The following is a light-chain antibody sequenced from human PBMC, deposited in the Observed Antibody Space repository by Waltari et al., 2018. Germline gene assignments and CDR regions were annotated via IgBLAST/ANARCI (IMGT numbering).Light chain of an antibody. CDR3: MQALRAPHT. CDR2: LGS. J-gene: IGKJ1*01. Sequence: DIVVTQSPLSLSVIPGEPASISCRSSQSLLHRNGYNYLDWYLQKPGQSPQLLIYLGSNRASGVPDRLSGSESGTDFTLKISRVEAEDVGVYFCMQALRAPHTFGQGTKVEIK. CDR1: QSLLHRNGYNY. V-gene: IGKV2-28*01.